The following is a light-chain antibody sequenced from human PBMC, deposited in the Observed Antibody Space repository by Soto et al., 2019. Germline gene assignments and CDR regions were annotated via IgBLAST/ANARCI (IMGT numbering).Light chain of an antibody. J-gene: IGKJ4*01. CDR1: QTISRY. CDR2: AAS. V-gene: IGKV1-39*01. CDR3: QQTHTTFT. Sequence: DIQMTQSPSSLSASVGDRVTITCRASQTISRYLNWYQQKPGKAPKLLIYAASSLQSGVHFSGCGSGTDFTLTISSLQPEDFATYYCQQTHTTFTFGGGTKVDI.